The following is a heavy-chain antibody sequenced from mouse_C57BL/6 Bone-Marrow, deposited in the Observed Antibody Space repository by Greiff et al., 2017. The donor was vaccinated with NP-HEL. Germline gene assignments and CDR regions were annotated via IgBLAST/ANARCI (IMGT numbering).Heavy chain of an antibody. D-gene: IGHD2-4*01. Sequence: EVKLVESEGGLVQPGSSMKLSCTASGFSFSDYSMAWVRPVPEKGLEWVANINYDGSSTYYLDSLQSRFIISRDNAKNILYLQMSSLKSEDTATYYCAREGGLRRRTYAMDYWGQGTSVTVSS. CDR1: GFSFSDYS. CDR3: AREGGLRRRTYAMDY. CDR2: INYDGSST. J-gene: IGHJ4*01. V-gene: IGHV5-16*01.